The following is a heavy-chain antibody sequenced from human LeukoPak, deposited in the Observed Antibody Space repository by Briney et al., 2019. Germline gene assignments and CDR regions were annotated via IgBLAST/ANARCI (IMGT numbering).Heavy chain of an antibody. D-gene: IGHD6-19*01. CDR2: VYYSAST. Sequence: SETLSLTCIVSGGSVSGHYWNWIRQPPGTGLEWIGYVYYSASTNYNPSLKGRVTISEDTSKNQFSLKLSSVTAADTAVYYCARTHTSGWYYSDSWGQGALVTVSS. V-gene: IGHV4-59*02. CDR3: ARTHTSGWYYSDS. J-gene: IGHJ4*02. CDR1: GGSVSGHY.